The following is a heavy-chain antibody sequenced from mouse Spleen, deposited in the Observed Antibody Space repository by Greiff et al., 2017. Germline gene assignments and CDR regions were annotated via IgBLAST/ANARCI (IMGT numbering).Heavy chain of an antibody. CDR1: GFSLTSYG. D-gene: IGHD2-4*01. V-gene: IGHV2-6*02. CDR2: IWSDGST. Sequence: QVQLQQSGPGLVQPSQSLSIACTVSGFSLTSYGVHWVRQPPGKGLEWLVVIWSDGSTTYNSALKSRLSISKDNSKSQVFLKMNSLQTDDTAMYYCARHGERYYDYLDYWGQGTTLTVSS. J-gene: IGHJ2*01. CDR3: ARHGERYYDYLDY.